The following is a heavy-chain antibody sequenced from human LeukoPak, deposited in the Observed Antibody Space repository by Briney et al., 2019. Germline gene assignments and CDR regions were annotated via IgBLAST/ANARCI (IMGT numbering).Heavy chain of an antibody. CDR2: ISGGGGNM. J-gene: IGHJ4*02. CDR1: GFIFSSYS. V-gene: IGHV3-48*04. CDR3: AREDGYCSGGNCYSYFDS. Sequence: GGSLRLSCAASGFIFSSYSMNWVRQAPGKGLEWISYISGGGGNMHYADSVKGRFTITRDNTRNSLFLQMYSLRAEDTAVYFCAREDGYCSGGNCYSYFDSWGQGTLVTVSS. D-gene: IGHD2-15*01.